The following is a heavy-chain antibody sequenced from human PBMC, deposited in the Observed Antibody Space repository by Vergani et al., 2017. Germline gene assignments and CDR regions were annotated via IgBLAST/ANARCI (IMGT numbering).Heavy chain of an antibody. Sequence: VQLLESGGDLVQPGGSLRLSCAASGFTFSDYYMSWIRQAPGKGLEWVSYISSSGSTIYYADSVKGRFTISRDNAKNSLYLQMNSLRAEDTAVYYCARVGTEPYDAVDIWGQGTMVTVSS. CDR2: ISSSGSTI. D-gene: IGHD7-27*01. V-gene: IGHV3-11*01. CDR1: GFTFSDYY. J-gene: IGHJ3*02. CDR3: ARVGTEPYDAVDI.